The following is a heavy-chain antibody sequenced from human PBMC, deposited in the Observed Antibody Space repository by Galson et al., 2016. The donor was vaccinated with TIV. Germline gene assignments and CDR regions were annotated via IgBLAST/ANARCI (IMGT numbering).Heavy chain of an antibody. Sequence: PALVKPTQTLTLTCSVSGFSLTTTGMRVSWIRQPPGGALEWLARIDWEDDKFYSPSLKTRLSIPKDTSNNQVGLTMTNMDPVDTATYYCARMYRHGFDIWGQGTMVTVS. CDR3: ARMYRHGFDI. V-gene: IGHV2-70*04. J-gene: IGHJ3*02. CDR1: GFSLTTTGMR. CDR2: IDWEDDK. D-gene: IGHD3-16*02.